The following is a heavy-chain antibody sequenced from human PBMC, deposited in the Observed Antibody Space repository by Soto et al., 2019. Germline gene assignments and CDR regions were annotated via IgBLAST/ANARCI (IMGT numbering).Heavy chain of an antibody. J-gene: IGHJ1*01. CDR3: SRVGNYDFWSPYYEYFQH. V-gene: IGHV3-74*03. Sequence: PGGSLRLSCAASGFTFSSYWMHWVRQAPGKGLVWVSRINFDGSSTTYADSVKGRFTISRDNAKNTLYLQMNSLRAEDTAVYYCSRVGNYDFWSPYYEYFQHWGQGTLVTVAS. CDR2: INFDGSST. CDR1: GFTFSSYW. D-gene: IGHD3-3*01.